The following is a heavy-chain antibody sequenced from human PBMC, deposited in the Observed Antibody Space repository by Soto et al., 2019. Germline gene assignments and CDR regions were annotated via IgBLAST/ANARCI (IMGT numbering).Heavy chain of an antibody. CDR1: GFTFSNAW. J-gene: IGHJ4*01. Sequence: EVQLVESGGGLMKPGGSLRLSCAASGFTFSNAWMNWVRRAPGTGLEWVGRIKSKADGETTDYAAPVKGRISISRDDSETTLYLEMHSLRSKDKDVYYYTTLPRFDSSGYHYPALDYWGHGTLVTVSS. CDR2: IKSKADGETT. CDR3: TTLPRFDSSGYHYPALDY. V-gene: IGHV3-15*07. D-gene: IGHD3-22*01.